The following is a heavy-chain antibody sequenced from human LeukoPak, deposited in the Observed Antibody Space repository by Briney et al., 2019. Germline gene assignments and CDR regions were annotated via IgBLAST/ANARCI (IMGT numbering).Heavy chain of an antibody. V-gene: IGHV3-30*02. CDR1: GFTFSSYG. Sequence: GGSLRLSCAASGFTFSSYGMHWVRQAPGKGLEWVTFIWNDGGNKYYADSVKGRFTISRDNSKNTLYLQMNSLRAEDTAVYYCAKDLMGITIFGVVIIQGLDYWGQGTLVTVSS. D-gene: IGHD3-3*01. CDR3: AKDLMGITIFGVVIIQGLDY. J-gene: IGHJ4*02. CDR2: IWNDGGNK.